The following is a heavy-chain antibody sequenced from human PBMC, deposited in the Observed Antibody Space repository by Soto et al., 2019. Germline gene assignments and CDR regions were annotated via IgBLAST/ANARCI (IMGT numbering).Heavy chain of an antibody. J-gene: IGHJ4*02. CDR1: GGTFSSYA. D-gene: IGHD2-2*02. V-gene: IGHV1-69*06. CDR3: ARVVPAAIVAAGGGYFDY. CDR2: IIPIFGTA. Sequence: QVQLVQSGAEVKKPGSSVKVSCKASGGTFSSYAISWVRQAPGQGLEWMGGIIPIFGTANYAQKFQGRATITADKSTSTAYMELSSLRAEDTAVYYCARVVPAAIVAAGGGYFDYWGQGTLVTVSS.